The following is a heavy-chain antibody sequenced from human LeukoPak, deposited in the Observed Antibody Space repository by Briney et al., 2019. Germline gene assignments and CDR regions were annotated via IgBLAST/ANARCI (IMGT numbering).Heavy chain of an antibody. CDR2: ISGSGGST. CDR1: GFTFSSYA. D-gene: IGHD3-3*01. Sequence: GGSLRLSCAASGFTFSSYAMSWVRQAPGKGLEWVSAISGSGGSTYYADSVKGRFTISRDNSKNTLYLQMNSLRAEDAAVYYCAKNGEAIFGVVIWYYFDYWGQGTLVTVSS. J-gene: IGHJ4*02. V-gene: IGHV3-23*01. CDR3: AKNGEAIFGVVIWYYFDY.